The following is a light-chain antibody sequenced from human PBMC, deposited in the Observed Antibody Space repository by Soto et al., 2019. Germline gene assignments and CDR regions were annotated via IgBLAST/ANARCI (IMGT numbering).Light chain of an antibody. CDR3: SSYTSSTTWV. CDR2: EVS. V-gene: IGLV2-14*01. J-gene: IGLJ3*02. CDR1: SSDVGGYNY. Sequence: QSALTQPASVSGSPGQSITISCTGTSSDVGGYNYVSWYQQHPDKAPKLMIYEVSNRPSGVSNRFSGSKSDNTASLTISGLQAEDEADYYCSSYTSSTTWVFGGGTKLTVL.